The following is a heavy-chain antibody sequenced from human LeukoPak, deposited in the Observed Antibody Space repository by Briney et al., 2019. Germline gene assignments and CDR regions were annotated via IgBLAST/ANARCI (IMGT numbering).Heavy chain of an antibody. V-gene: IGHV4-34*01. Sequence: PSETLSLTCAAYGGSFSGYSWNWIRQPPGKGLEWIGEINHSGSTNYNPSLKSRVTISVDTSKNQFSLKLSSVTAADTAVYYCARFGTYYYDSSGYPWGQGTLVTVSS. CDR2: INHSGST. D-gene: IGHD3-22*01. CDR1: GGSFSGYS. J-gene: IGHJ5*02. CDR3: ARFGTYYYDSSGYP.